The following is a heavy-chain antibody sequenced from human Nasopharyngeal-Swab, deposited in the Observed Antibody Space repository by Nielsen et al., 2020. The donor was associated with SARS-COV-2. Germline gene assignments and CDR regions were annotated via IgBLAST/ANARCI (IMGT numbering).Heavy chain of an antibody. Sequence: ASVKVSCHASFYTFTSYGFSCVLHAPVQELEWMGWISAYNGNTNYAQKLQVRVTMTTDTSTITAYMELRSLRSDDTAVYYCARDPPPYGDYRGALGGAVDIWGQGTMVTVSS. D-gene: IGHD4-17*01. J-gene: IGHJ3*02. CDR1: FYTFTSYG. CDR2: ISAYNGNT. V-gene: IGHV1-18*01. CDR3: ARDPPPYGDYRGALGGAVDI.